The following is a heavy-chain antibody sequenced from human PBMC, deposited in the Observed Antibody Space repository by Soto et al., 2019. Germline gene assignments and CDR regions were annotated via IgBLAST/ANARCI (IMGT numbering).Heavy chain of an antibody. CDR3: ARDDSGFSGSHYIDYFNY. D-gene: IGHD1-26*01. CDR1: GGSFSGYY. CDR2: INHSGST. J-gene: IGHJ4*02. Sequence: TSETLSLTCAVYGGSFSGYYWSWICQPPGKGLEWIGEINHSGSTNYNPSLKSRVTISVDTSKNQFSLKLTSVTAADTAVYYCARDDSGFSGSHYIDYFNYWGQGALVTVSS. V-gene: IGHV4-34*01.